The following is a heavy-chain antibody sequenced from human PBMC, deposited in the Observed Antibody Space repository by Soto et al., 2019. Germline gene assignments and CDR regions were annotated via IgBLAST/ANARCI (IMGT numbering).Heavy chain of an antibody. J-gene: IGHJ6*02. D-gene: IGHD6-13*01. CDR2: ISSSSSYI. CDR1: GFTFSSHS. CDR3: ARDYSSSWYDDYYYYYGMDV. Sequence: GGSLRLSCAASGFTFSSHSMNWVRQAPGKGLEWVSSISSSSSYIYYADSVKGRFTISRDNAKNSLYLQMNSLRAEDTAVYYCARDYSSSWYDDYYYYYGMDVWGQGTTVTVSS. V-gene: IGHV3-21*01.